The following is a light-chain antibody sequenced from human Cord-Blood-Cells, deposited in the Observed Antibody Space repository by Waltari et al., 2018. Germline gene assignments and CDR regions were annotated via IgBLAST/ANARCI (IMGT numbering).Light chain of an antibody. J-gene: IGLJ3*02. CDR3: QSYDSSNQV. CDR2: EDN. CDR1: SGSIARNY. Sequence: NFMLTQPHSVSESPGKTVTLSCPGSSGSIARNYWPGYQQRPGRAPTTVIYEDNQRPSGVPDRFSVSIDSSSNSASLTISGLKTEDEADYYCQSYDSSNQVFGGGTKLTVL. V-gene: IGLV6-57*02.